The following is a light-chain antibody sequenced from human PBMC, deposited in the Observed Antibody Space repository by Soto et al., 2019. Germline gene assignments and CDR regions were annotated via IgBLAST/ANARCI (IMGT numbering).Light chain of an antibody. CDR2: EGS. V-gene: IGLV2-23*01. Sequence: QSALTQPASVSGSPGQSITISCTGTSSDVGNYNLVSWYQQHPGKAPKLMIYEGSKRPSGVPNRFSGSKSDNTASLTISGLQAEDEAHYYCCSYARGSTYVFGTGTKVTVL. CDR3: CSYARGSTYV. J-gene: IGLJ1*01. CDR1: SSDVGNYNL.